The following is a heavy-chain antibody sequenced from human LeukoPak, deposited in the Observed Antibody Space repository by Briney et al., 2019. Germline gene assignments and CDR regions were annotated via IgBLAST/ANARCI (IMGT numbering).Heavy chain of an antibody. CDR1: GGSISSYY. Sequence: KASETLSLTCTVSGGSISSYYWSWIRQPPGKGLEWIGYIYYSGSTNYNPSLKSRVTISVDTSKNQFSLKLSTVTAADTAVYYCARAGVITIFGVVSKTYNWFDPWGRGTLVTVSS. V-gene: IGHV4-59*01. J-gene: IGHJ5*02. CDR3: ARAGVITIFGVVSKTYNWFDP. D-gene: IGHD3-3*01. CDR2: IYYSGST.